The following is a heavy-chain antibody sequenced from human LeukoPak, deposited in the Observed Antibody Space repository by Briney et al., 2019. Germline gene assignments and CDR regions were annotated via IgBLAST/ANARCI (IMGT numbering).Heavy chain of an antibody. CDR3: ARDILSGNPDFDY. Sequence: GGSLRLSCAASGCTFSSYAMHWVRQAPGKGLEWVAVISYDGSNKYYADSVKGRFTISRDNSKNTLYLQMNSLRAEDTAVYYCARDILSGNPDFDYWGQGTLVTVSS. J-gene: IGHJ4*02. D-gene: IGHD3-3*02. V-gene: IGHV3-30-3*01. CDR2: ISYDGSNK. CDR1: GCTFSSYA.